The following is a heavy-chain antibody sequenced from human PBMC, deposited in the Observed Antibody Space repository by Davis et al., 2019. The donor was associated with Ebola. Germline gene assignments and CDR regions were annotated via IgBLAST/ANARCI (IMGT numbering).Heavy chain of an antibody. CDR3: AIPDRALNNWVRYFDY. D-gene: IGHD1-20*01. J-gene: IGHJ4*02. CDR1: GFTFSSYA. CDR2: ISYDGSDK. V-gene: IGHV3-30-3*01. Sequence: PGGSLRLSCAASGFTFSSYAMHWVRQAPGKGLEWVAVISYDGSDKYYADSVKGRFTISRDNSKNTLYLLMNSLRAEDTAVYYCAIPDRALNNWVRYFDYWGQGTLVTVSS.